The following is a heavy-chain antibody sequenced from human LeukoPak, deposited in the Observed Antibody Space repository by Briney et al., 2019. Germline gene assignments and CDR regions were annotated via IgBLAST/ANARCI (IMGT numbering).Heavy chain of an antibody. CDR3: ARESVLEWLFSNYYYYYMDV. CDR1: GYTFTSYD. Sequence: GASVKVSGKASGYTFTSYDINWVRQATGQGLEWMGWMNPNSGNTGYAQKFQGRVTMTRNTSISTAYMELSSLRSEDTAVYYCARESVLEWLFSNYYYYYMDVWGKGTTVTVSS. D-gene: IGHD3-3*01. CDR2: MNPNSGNT. J-gene: IGHJ6*03. V-gene: IGHV1-8*01.